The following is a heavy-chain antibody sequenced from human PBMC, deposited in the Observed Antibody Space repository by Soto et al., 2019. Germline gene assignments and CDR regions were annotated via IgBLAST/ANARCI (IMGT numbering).Heavy chain of an antibody. D-gene: IGHD4-17*01. CDR2: IIPIFGTA. V-gene: IGHV1-69*13. CDR3: ARGAYYGDYEFRLLFDY. Sequence: SVKVSCKASGGTLSSYAISWVRQAPGQGLEWMGGIIPIFGTANYAQKFQGRVTITADESTSTAYMELSSLRSEDTAVYYCARGAYYGDYEFRLLFDYWGQGTLVTVS. CDR1: GGTLSSYA. J-gene: IGHJ4*02.